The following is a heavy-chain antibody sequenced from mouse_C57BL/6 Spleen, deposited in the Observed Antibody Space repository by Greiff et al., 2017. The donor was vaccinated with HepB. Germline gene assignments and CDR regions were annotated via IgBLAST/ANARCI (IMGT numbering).Heavy chain of an antibody. CDR3: ARHYYGSSGAMDY. CDR1: GYTFTSYW. D-gene: IGHD1-1*01. J-gene: IGHJ4*01. Sequence: VQLQQPGAELVMPGASVKLSCKASGYTFTSYWMHWVKQRLGQGLEWIGEIDPSDSYTNYNQKFKGKSTLTVDKSSSTAYMQLSSLTSEDSAVYYCARHYYGSSGAMDYWGQGTSVTVSS. CDR2: IDPSDSYT. V-gene: IGHV1-69*01.